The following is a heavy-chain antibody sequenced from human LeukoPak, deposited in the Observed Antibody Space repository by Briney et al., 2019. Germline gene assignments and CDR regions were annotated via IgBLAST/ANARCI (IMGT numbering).Heavy chain of an antibody. D-gene: IGHD3-10*01. V-gene: IGHV1-18*01. CDR2: ISAYNGNT. CDR3: ARDYGPSEFDY. Sequence: ASVKVSCKTSGYTFTTYNINWVRQAPGQGLEWMGWISAYNGNTNYAQKLQGRVTMTTDTSTSTAYMELRSLRSDDTAVYYCARDYGPSEFDYWGQGTLVTVSS. J-gene: IGHJ4*02. CDR1: GYTFTTYN.